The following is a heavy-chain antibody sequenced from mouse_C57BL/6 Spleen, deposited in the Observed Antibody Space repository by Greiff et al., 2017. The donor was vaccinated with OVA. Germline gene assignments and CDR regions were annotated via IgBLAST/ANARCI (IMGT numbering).Heavy chain of an antibody. CDR3: ARDLGSSYWYFDV. J-gene: IGHJ1*03. V-gene: IGHV5-16*01. Sequence: EVKLVESAGGLVQPGRSMKLSCTASGFTFSDYYMAWVRQVPEKGLEWVANINYDGSSTYYLDSLKSRFIISRDNAKNILYLQISSLKSEDTATYYCARDLGSSYWYFDVWGTGTTVTVSS. CDR2: INYDGSST. CDR1: GFTFSDYY. D-gene: IGHD1-1*01.